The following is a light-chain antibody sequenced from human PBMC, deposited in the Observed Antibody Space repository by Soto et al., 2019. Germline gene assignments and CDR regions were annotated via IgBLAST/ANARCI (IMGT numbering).Light chain of an antibody. V-gene: IGLV1-40*01. Sequence: QSVLTQPPSVSGAPGQRVTISCSGSSSNIGAGYDVNWYRQLPGTAPKLLIYGNSDRPSGVPDRFSGSKSGTSASLAITGLQAEDEADYFCQSYDRSLRTYVFGTGTKVPVL. J-gene: IGLJ1*01. CDR1: SSNIGAGYD. CDR3: QSYDRSLRTYV. CDR2: GNS.